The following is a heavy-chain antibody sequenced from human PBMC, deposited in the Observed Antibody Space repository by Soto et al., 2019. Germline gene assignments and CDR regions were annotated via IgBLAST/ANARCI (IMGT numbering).Heavy chain of an antibody. CDR2: ISGSGGST. Sequence: GGSLRLSCVVSGFTFSSYAMSWVRHAPGKGLEWVSAISGSGGSTYYADYVKGRFTISRDNSKTTLYLQMNSLRVEDTAVYYCVKDLVGVKLSGYYDYWRQGTLVTVSS. CDR3: VKDLVGVKLSGYYDY. CDR1: GFTFSSYA. J-gene: IGHJ4*02. D-gene: IGHD1-26*01. V-gene: IGHV3-23*01.